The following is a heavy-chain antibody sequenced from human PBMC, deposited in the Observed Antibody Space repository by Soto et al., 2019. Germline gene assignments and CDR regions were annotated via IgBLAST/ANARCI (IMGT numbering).Heavy chain of an antibody. Sequence: QVQLQESGPGLVKPSETRSLPCPVSGVSITRYYWSWIRQPPGKGLEWIGRIYSSGSTNYNPSLKSRVTMSIDTSKNQFSLKLSSVTAADTAVYYCACLYNWNGWSDYWGQGTLVTVSS. D-gene: IGHD1-20*01. CDR3: ACLYNWNGWSDY. V-gene: IGHV4-4*07. CDR1: GVSITRYY. CDR2: IYSSGST. J-gene: IGHJ4*02.